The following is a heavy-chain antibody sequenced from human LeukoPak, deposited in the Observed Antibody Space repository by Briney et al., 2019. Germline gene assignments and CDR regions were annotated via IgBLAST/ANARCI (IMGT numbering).Heavy chain of an antibody. CDR3: ARELSDYGDYHFDY. D-gene: IGHD4-17*01. V-gene: IGHV3-33*01. J-gene: IGHJ4*02. CDR1: GFTFSSYG. CDR2: IWYDGSNK. Sequence: GGSLRLSCAASGFTFSSYGMPWVRQAPGKGLEWVAVIWYDGSNKYYADSVKGRFTISRDNSKNTLYLQMSSLRAEDTAVYYCARELSDYGDYHFDYWGQGTLVTVSS.